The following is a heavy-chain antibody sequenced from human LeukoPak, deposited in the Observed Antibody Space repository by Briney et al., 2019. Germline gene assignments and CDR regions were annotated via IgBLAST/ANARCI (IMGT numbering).Heavy chain of an antibody. CDR3: ATDRIVGAGFNWFDP. J-gene: IGHJ5*02. V-gene: IGHV3-30*02. D-gene: IGHD1-26*01. CDR2: IRYDGSNK. CDR1: GFLFSSFA. Sequence: PGGSLRLSCAASGFLFSSFAMHWVRQAPGKGLEWVAYIRYDGSNKYYADSVKGRFTISRDNSKKTVYLQMNSLRAEDTAVYYCATDRIVGAGFNWFDPWGQGTLVTVSS.